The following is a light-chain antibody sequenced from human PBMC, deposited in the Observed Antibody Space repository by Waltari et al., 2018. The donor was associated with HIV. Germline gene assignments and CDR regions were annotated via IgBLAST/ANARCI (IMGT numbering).Light chain of an antibody. Sequence: QSALTQPASVSGSLGQSVTISCTGANSDIGGYNYVSWYQQHPGKAPKPSIHEVSNRPSGVSDRFSGSKSGNTASLTISGLQAEDESDYYCSSFITTTTHVVFGGGTRLTVL. CDR1: NSDIGGYNY. V-gene: IGLV2-14*01. CDR3: SSFITTTTHVV. J-gene: IGLJ2*01. CDR2: EVS.